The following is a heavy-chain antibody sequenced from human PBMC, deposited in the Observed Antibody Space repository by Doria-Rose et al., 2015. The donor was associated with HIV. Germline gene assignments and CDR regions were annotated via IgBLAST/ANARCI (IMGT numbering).Heavy chain of an antibody. CDR1: GVSLSSPGMG. J-gene: IGHJ4*02. V-gene: IGHV2-26*01. CDR2: IFSDDER. D-gene: IGHD6-13*01. CDR3: ARIKSSRWYHKYYFDF. Sequence: VTLKESGPVLVKPTETLTLTCTVSGVSLSSPGMGVSWISQPPGKALEWLAHIFSDDERSYKTSLKSRLTISSGTSKSQVVLTMTDMDPVDTATYYCARIKSSRWYHKYYFDFWGQGTLVIISA.